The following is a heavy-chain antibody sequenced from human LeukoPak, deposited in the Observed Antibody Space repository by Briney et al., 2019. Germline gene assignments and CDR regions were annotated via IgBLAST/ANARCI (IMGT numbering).Heavy chain of an antibody. CDR2: ISENKGNT. J-gene: IGHJ4*02. CDR1: GYTFTTYG. D-gene: IGHD6-19*01. Sequence: ASVTASCKASGYTFTTYGINWVRQAPGQGLEWMGWISENKGNTNHAQRFQGRVTMTTDTSTNTAYMELRSLRSDDTAVYYCARGIAVTREFDQWGQGTLVIVSS. V-gene: IGHV1-18*04. CDR3: ARGIAVTREFDQ.